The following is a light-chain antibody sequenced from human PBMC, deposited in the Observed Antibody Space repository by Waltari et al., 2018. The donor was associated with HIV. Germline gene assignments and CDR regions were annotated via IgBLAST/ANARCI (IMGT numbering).Light chain of an antibody. CDR3: QVRVRNTVV. Sequence: SYELTQPLSVSVALGQTATITCGGNTIGRQNVCWYQQKPGQAPVLIIYRDNTRASGIHERFDGSNTGNTATLTIRRAQAGDEADYYWQVRVRNTVVFGGGTNLTVL. J-gene: IGLJ2*01. CDR1: TIGRQN. CDR2: RDN. V-gene: IGLV3-9*01.